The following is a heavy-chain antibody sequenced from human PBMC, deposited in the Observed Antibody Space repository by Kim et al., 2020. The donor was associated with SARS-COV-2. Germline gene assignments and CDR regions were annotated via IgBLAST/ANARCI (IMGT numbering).Heavy chain of an antibody. J-gene: IGHJ1*01. V-gene: IGHV3-30*03. CDR2: ISYDGSNK. CDR1: GFNFSSYV. Sequence: GGSLRLSCKASGFNFSSYVMHWVRQAPGKGLEWVTVISYDGSNKYYANSVKGRFSISRGNSKNTLYLQMNSLRLEDTAVYYCVTSASAGQYIPDYFHHWGQGTLVTVSS. D-gene: IGHD6-19*01. CDR3: VTSASAGQYIPDYFHH.